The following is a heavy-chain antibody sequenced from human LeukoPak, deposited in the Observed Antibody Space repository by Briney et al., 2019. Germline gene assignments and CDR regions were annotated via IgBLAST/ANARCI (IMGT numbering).Heavy chain of an antibody. CDR3: AKIGESSQTIY. J-gene: IGHJ4*02. D-gene: IGHD3-10*01. Sequence: PGGSLRLSCAASGFRLSSYALSWVRQAPGKGLDWVSSTSDSGGVTFYGDSVKGRFAVSRDNSKNTLFLQMNSLRAEDTAVYYCAKIGESSQTIYWGQGTLVTVSS. CDR2: TSDSGGVT. V-gene: IGHV3-23*01. CDR1: GFRLSSYA.